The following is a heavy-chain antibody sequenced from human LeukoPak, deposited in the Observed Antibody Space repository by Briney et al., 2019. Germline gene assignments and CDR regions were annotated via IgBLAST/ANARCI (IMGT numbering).Heavy chain of an antibody. CDR1: GGSISSNSYY. CDR2: IYYSGST. CDR3: ARRPSYCSGGSCYPFDI. D-gene: IGHD2-15*01. Sequence: SETLSLTCAVSGGSISSNSYYWGWIRQPPGRGLEWIGSIYYSGSTYYNPSLKSRVTISVDTSKNQFSLKLSSVTAADTAVYYCARRPSYCSGGSCYPFDIWGQGTMVTVSS. V-gene: IGHV4-39*01. J-gene: IGHJ3*02.